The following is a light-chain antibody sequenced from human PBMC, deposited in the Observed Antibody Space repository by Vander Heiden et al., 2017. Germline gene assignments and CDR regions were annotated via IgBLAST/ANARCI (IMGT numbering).Light chain of an antibody. J-gene: IGLJ2*01. V-gene: IGLV3-21*02. Sequence: SYVLTQPPSVSVAPGQPARLTCGGNNIGSKSVHWYQQRPGQAPILVVYDDTNRPSGIPERLSGSNSGNSATLTISRVEAGDEADYYCQVWDSNSDHVVFGGGTKLTVL. CDR1: NIGSKS. CDR3: QVWDSNSDHVV. CDR2: DDT.